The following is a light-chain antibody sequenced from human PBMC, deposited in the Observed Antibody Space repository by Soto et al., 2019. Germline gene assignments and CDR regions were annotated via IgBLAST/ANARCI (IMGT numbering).Light chain of an antibody. CDR3: QQYDNWPLT. J-gene: IGKJ4*01. Sequence: EIVLTQSPGTLSLSPGERATLSCRASQSVGSTYLAWYQQKPGQAPRFLIYGASTRATGIPARFSGSGSGTEFTLTISSLQSEDFAVYYCQQYDNWPLTFGGGTKVDI. CDR1: QSVGSTY. V-gene: IGKV3-15*01. CDR2: GAS.